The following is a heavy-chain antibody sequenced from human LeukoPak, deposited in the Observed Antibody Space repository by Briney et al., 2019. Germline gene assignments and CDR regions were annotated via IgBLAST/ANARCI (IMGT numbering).Heavy chain of an antibody. CDR3: ARDRSYSSGFYYYYYGMDV. CDR2: IYYSGST. Sequence: SETLSLTCTVSGGSLSSYYWSWIRQPPGKGLEWIGYIYYSGSTNYNPSLKSRVTISVDTSKNQFSLKLSSVTAADTAVYYCARDRSYSSGFYYYYYGMDVWGKGTTVTVSS. V-gene: IGHV4-59*01. CDR1: GGSLSSYY. J-gene: IGHJ6*04. D-gene: IGHD6-19*01.